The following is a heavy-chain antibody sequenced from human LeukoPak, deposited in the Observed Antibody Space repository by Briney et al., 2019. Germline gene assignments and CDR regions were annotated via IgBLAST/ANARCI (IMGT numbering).Heavy chain of an antibody. Sequence: PGGSLRLSCAASGFTFSESWMSWVRQAPGKGLEWVSYISSSGSTIYYADSVKGRFTISRDNAKNSLYLQMNSLRAEDTAVYYCARGKGLDWLLFFDYWGQGTLVTVSS. J-gene: IGHJ4*02. CDR3: ARGKGLDWLLFFDY. V-gene: IGHV3-11*04. D-gene: IGHD3-9*01. CDR1: GFTFSESW. CDR2: ISSSGSTI.